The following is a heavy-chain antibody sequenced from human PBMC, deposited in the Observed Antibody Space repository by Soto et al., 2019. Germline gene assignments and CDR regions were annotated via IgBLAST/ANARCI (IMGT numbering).Heavy chain of an antibody. CDR2: IYADGTT. Sequence: EVQLVESGGGLVQPGGGLRLSCAASGLTVSHNFMSWVRQAPGQGLEWVSIIYADGTTRYADSVKGRFTISRDNSKNTVYLQMSSLSAEDTAMYYYARAPTVTTNFHCWAQGHLVTVSS. CDR3: ARAPTVTTNFHC. D-gene: IGHD4-17*01. CDR1: GLTVSHNF. V-gene: IGHV3-66*01. J-gene: IGHJ4*02.